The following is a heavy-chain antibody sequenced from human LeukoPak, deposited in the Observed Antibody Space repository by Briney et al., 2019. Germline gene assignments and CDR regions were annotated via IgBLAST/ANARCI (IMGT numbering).Heavy chain of an antibody. V-gene: IGHV1-46*01. CDR1: GYTFTSYY. Sequence: ASVKVSFKASGYTFTSYYMHWVRQAPGQGLEWMGLINPSGGSTSYAQKFQGRVTMTRDTSTSTVYMELSSLRSEDTAVYYCAREWDIVVVPKTNWFDPWGQGTLVTVSS. D-gene: IGHD2-2*01. J-gene: IGHJ5*02. CDR2: INPSGGST. CDR3: AREWDIVVVPKTNWFDP.